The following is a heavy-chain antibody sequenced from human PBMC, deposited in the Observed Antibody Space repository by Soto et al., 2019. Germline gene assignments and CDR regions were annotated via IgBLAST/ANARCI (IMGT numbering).Heavy chain of an antibody. Sequence: QVQLVQSGAEVKKPGSSVKVSCKASGGTFSSYAISWVRQAPGQGLEWMGGTIPIFGTANYAQKFKGRVTITADKSTSTAYMELSSLRSEDTAVYYCARDDISSYNYYYGMDVWGQGTTVTVSS. CDR3: ARDDISSYNYYYGMDV. V-gene: IGHV1-69*06. CDR2: TIPIFGTA. D-gene: IGHD6-6*01. J-gene: IGHJ6*02. CDR1: GGTFSSYA.